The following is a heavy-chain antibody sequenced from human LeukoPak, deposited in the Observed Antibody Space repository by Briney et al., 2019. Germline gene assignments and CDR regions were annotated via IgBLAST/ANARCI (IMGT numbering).Heavy chain of an antibody. CDR2: ISGSGGTA. V-gene: IGHV3-23*01. J-gene: IGHJ6*03. CDR3: AKAGPDSPLVTVYYYYMDV. Sequence: GGSLRLSCAASGFTFSSYAMSWVRQAPGKGLEWVSGISGSGGTAYYADSVRGRFTIARDSPKKMLYLQMNSLRAEDTAVYYCAKAGPDSPLVTVYYYYMDVWGKGTTVTVSS. CDR1: GFTFSSYA. D-gene: IGHD5-18*01.